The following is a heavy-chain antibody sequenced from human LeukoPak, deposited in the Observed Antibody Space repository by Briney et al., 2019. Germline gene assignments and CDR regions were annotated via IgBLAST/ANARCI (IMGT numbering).Heavy chain of an antibody. Sequence: ASVKVSCKVSGYTLTELSMHWVRQAPGKGLEWMGGFDPEDGETIYAQKFQGRVTMNEDTSTDTAYMELSSLRSEDTAVYYCATDLMIVATTPNQYFDYWGQGTLVTVSS. CDR1: GYTLTELS. V-gene: IGHV1-24*01. CDR2: FDPEDGET. J-gene: IGHJ4*02. D-gene: IGHD5-12*01. CDR3: ATDLMIVATTPNQYFDY.